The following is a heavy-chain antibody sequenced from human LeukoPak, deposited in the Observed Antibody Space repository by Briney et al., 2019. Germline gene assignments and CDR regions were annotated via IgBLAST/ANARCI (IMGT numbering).Heavy chain of an antibody. CDR3: ATIVVVTAIGDY. V-gene: IGHV3-23*01. CDR2: LTASGGST. CDR1: GFTFSSYA. Sequence: AGGSLRLSCAASGFTFSSYAMSWVRQAPGKGLEWVSSLTASGGSTYYADSVKGRSTISRDNSKNTLYLQMNSLRAEDTAVYYCATIVVVTAIGDYWGQGTLVTVSS. J-gene: IGHJ4*02. D-gene: IGHD2-21*02.